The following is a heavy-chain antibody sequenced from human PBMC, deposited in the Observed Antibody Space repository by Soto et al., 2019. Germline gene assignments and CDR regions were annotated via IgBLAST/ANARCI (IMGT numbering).Heavy chain of an antibody. CDR3: ARVQTGYDFWSGYSVTRYYGMDV. CDR2: ISAYNGNT. Sequence: ASVKVSCKASGYTFTSYGISWVRQAPGQGLEWMGWISAYNGNTNYAQKLQGRVTMTTDTSTSTAYMELRSLISDDTAVYYCARVQTGYDFWSGYSVTRYYGMDVWGQGTTVTVSS. CDR1: GYTFTSYG. D-gene: IGHD3-3*01. V-gene: IGHV1-18*04. J-gene: IGHJ6*02.